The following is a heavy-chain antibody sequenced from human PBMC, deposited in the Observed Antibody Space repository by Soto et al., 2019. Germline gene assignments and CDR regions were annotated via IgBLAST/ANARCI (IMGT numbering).Heavy chain of an antibody. CDR2: ISYDGSNK. CDR3: AKERDSVVVAAPLGY. Sequence: QVPLVESGGGVVQPGRSLRLSCAASGFTFSSYGMHWVRQAPGKGLEWVAVISYDGSNKYYADSVKGRFTISRDNSKTTLYLQMNSLRAEDTAVYYCAKERDSVVVAAPLGYWGQGTLVTVSS. V-gene: IGHV3-30*18. CDR1: GFTFSSYG. J-gene: IGHJ4*02. D-gene: IGHD2-15*01.